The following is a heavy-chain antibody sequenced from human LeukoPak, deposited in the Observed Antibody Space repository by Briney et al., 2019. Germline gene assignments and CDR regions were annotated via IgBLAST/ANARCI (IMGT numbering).Heavy chain of an antibody. V-gene: IGHV3-9*01. J-gene: IGHJ5*02. Sequence: GGSLRLSCAASGFTFDDYAMHWVRQAPGKGLEWVSGISWNSGSIGYADSVKGRFTISRDNAKNSLYLQMNSLRTEDTALYFCVKDRWASGSSWSDPWGQGTLVTVSS. CDR3: VKDRWASGSSWSDP. CDR2: ISWNSGSI. D-gene: IGHD6-6*01. CDR1: GFTFDDYA.